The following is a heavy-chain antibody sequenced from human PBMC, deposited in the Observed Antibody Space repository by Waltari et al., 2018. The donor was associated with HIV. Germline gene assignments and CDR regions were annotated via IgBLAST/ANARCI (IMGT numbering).Heavy chain of an antibody. J-gene: IGHJ4*02. CDR3: AKGTVGATPYFDY. Sequence: EVQLVESGGVVVQPGGSLRLSCAASGFTFDDYTMHWVRQAPGKGLEWFSLISWEGGSTYYADSVKGRFTISRDNSKNSLYLQMNSLRTEDTALYYCAKGTVGATPYFDYWGQGTLVTVSS. V-gene: IGHV3-43*01. CDR1: GFTFDDYT. D-gene: IGHD1-26*01. CDR2: ISWEGGST.